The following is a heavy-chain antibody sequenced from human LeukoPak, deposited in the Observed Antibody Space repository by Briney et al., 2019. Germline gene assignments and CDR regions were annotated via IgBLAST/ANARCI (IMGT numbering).Heavy chain of an antibody. CDR2: INPNSGGT. V-gene: IGHV1-2*02. J-gene: IGHJ3*02. CDR3: ARDQDPGAFGI. Sequence: VASVKVFCKASGYTFTGHYMHWVRQAPGQGLEWMGWINPNSGGTNYAQKSQGRVTMTRDTSISTAYMELSRLRSDDAAVYYCARDQDPGAFGIWGQGTMVTVSS. CDR1: GYTFTGHY.